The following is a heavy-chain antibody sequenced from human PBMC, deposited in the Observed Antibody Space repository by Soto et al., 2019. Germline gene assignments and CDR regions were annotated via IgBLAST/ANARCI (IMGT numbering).Heavy chain of an antibody. V-gene: IGHV3-30*18. CDR2: ISYDGSNK. Sequence: GGSLRLSCAASGFTFSSYGMHWVRQAPGKGLEWVAVISYDGSNKYYADSVKGRFTISRDNSKNTLYLQMNSLRAEDTAVYYCAKDAIAARQIYYYYGMDVWGQGTTVTVSS. J-gene: IGHJ6*02. CDR1: GFTFSSYG. CDR3: AKDAIAARQIYYYYGMDV. D-gene: IGHD6-6*01.